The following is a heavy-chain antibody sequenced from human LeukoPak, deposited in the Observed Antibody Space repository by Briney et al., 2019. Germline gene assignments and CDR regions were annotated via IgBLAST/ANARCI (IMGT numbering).Heavy chain of an antibody. CDR3: TRDSQGSGIYSVDY. D-gene: IGHD3-10*01. J-gene: IGHJ4*02. CDR1: GFSFSSYW. CDR2: IKRDRSKI. Sequence: GGSLRLSCAGSGFSFSSYWMSWVRQAPGKGLEWVANIKRDRSKIYYVDSVKGRFTISRDNAKNSLYLQMNSLRAEDTALYYCTRDSQGSGIYSVDYWGQGTLVTVSS. V-gene: IGHV3-7*05.